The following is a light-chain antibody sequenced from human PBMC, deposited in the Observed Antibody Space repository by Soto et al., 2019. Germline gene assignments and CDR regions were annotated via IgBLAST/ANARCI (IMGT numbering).Light chain of an antibody. CDR3: SSYTSSSLYV. Sequence: QSVLTQPASVSGSPGQSITICCTGTSSDVGGYNYVSWYQQHPGKAPKLMIYDVSNRPSGVSNRFSGSKSGNTASLTISGLQAEDEADYYCSSYTSSSLYVFGTGTKVTVL. CDR1: SSDVGGYNY. V-gene: IGLV2-14*01. CDR2: DVS. J-gene: IGLJ1*01.